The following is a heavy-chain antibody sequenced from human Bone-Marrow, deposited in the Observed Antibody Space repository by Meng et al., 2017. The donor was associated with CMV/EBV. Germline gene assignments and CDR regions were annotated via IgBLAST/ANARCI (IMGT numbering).Heavy chain of an antibody. CDR1: GYNFTSYW. CDR3: ARHYNGAGYLEWFFDY. D-gene: IGHD3-3*01. V-gene: IGHV5-51*01. Sequence: GESLKISCKGSGYNFTSYWIGWVRQMPGKGLEWMGIIYPGDSDTRNSPSFQGQVTITADKSISTAHLQWSSLKASDTAMYYCARHYNGAGYLEWFFDYWGQGTLVTVSS. CDR2: IYPGDSDT. J-gene: IGHJ4*02.